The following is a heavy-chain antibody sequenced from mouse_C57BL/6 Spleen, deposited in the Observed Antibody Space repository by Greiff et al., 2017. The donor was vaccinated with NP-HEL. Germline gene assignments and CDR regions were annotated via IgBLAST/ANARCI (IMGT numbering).Heavy chain of an antibody. Sequence: QVQLQQSGPELVKPGASVKISCKASGYAFSSSWMNWVKQRPGKGLEWIGRIYPGDGDTNYNGKFKGKATLTVDKSSSAAYMQRSSLTSEDSAVYFCARERNWDAHFDYWGQGTTLTVSS. J-gene: IGHJ2*01. V-gene: IGHV1-82*01. CDR2: IYPGDGDT. D-gene: IGHD4-1*01. CDR3: ARERNWDAHFDY. CDR1: GYAFSSSW.